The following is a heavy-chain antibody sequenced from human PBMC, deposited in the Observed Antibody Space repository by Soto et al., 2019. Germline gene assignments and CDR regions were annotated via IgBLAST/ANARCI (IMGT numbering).Heavy chain of an antibody. CDR2: ISSSGSTI. V-gene: IGHV3-48*03. CDR1: GFTFSSYE. J-gene: IGHJ4*02. D-gene: IGHD5-12*01. CDR3: ARAERDGYTFDY. Sequence: GGSLRLSCAASGFTFSSYEMNWVRQAPGKGLEWVSYISSSGSTIYYADSVKGRFTISRDNAKNSLYLQMNSLRAEDTAVYYCARAERDGYTFDYWGQGTLVTVSS.